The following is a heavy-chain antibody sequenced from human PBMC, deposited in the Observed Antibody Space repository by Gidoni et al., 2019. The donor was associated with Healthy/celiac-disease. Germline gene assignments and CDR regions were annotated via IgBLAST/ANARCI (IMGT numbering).Heavy chain of an antibody. CDR1: GYTFTSYA. J-gene: IGHJ4*02. CDR2: IHASNGNT. Sequence: QVQLVQSGAAVKRPGASAKVSCKASGYTFTSYAMNWVRQAPRQRREWMGGIHASNGNTKNSQKFQSRVTVTRETSASTAYMELSSLRSEDTAVYYWASSYYDSSGYYYWGQGTLVTVSS. CDR3: ASSYYDSSGYYY. D-gene: IGHD3-22*01. V-gene: IGHV1-3*01.